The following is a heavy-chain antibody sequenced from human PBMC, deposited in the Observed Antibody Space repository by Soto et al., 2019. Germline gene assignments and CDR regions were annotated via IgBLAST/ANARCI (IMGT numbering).Heavy chain of an antibody. CDR3: ARDAEDNWNDFRRVNYMDV. J-gene: IGHJ6*03. D-gene: IGHD1-1*01. CDR1: GGSISSYY. Sequence: PSETLSLTCTVSGGSISSYYCSWIRQPPGQGLEWIGYIYYSGSTYYNPSLKSRVTISVDTSKNQFSLKLSSVTAADTAVYYCARDAEDNWNDFRRVNYMDVWGKGTTVTVSS. CDR2: IYYSGST. V-gene: IGHV4-59*12.